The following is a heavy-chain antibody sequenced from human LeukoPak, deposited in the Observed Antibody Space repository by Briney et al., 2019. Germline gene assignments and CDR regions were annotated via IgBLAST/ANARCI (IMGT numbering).Heavy chain of an antibody. CDR2: IIPIFGTA. Sequence: EASVKVSCKASGGTFSSYAISWVREAPGQGLEWMGGIIPIFGTANYAQKFQGRVTITADETTSTAYMELSSLRSEDTAVYYCARAGHRYVFLSGPDEKEDYYMDVCGKGNPVTVSS. D-gene: IGHD3-3*01. J-gene: IGHJ6*03. CDR3: ARAGHRYVFLSGPDEKEDYYMDV. V-gene: IGHV1-69*01. CDR1: GGTFSSYA.